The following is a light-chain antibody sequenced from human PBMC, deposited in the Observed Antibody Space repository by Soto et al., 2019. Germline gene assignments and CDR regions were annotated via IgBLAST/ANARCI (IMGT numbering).Light chain of an antibody. V-gene: IGLV2-14*01. Sequence: AVVREPAGVAGCPGEAIAISCTGTSRDVGGYNYVSWYQQHPGKGPKRIIYDVSSRPSGVSNRFSGSKSGNTASLTISGLQAEDEADYYCSSYTSSTTEVFGTGTKVTVL. CDR1: SRDVGGYNY. CDR3: SSYTSSTTEV. J-gene: IGLJ1*01. CDR2: DVS.